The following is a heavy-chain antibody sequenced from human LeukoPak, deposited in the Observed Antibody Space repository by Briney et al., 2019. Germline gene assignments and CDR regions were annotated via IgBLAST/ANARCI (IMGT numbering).Heavy chain of an antibody. J-gene: IGHJ4*02. Sequence: SGGSLRHSCGASGFTFSSYEMNWVRQAPGKGLEWLSYISSSGTTKYYADSVKGRFTISRDNAKNSLYLQMNSLRAEDTAVHYCARGSYSSGYYFDYWGQGTLVTVSS. CDR1: GFTFSSYE. V-gene: IGHV3-48*03. CDR2: ISSSGTTK. CDR3: ARGSYSSGYYFDY. D-gene: IGHD6-19*01.